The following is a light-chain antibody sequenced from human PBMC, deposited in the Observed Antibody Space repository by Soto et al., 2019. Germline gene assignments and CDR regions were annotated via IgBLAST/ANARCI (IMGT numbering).Light chain of an antibody. V-gene: IGKV4-1*01. CDR1: QSVLYSSNNKNY. CDR2: WAS. J-gene: IGKJ1*01. Sequence: DIVMTQSPDSLAVSLGERATINCKSSQSVLYSSNNKNYLAWYQQKPRQPPKLLIYWASTRESGVPDRFSGSGAGKDFTLTISSLQAEDGAVYYCQQYYSTPLAFGQGTKVEIK. CDR3: QQYYSTPLA.